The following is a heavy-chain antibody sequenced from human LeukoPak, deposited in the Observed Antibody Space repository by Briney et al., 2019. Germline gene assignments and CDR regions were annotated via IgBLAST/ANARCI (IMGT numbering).Heavy chain of an antibody. CDR3: ASWRGSGSYGGYFDY. CDR1: GLNVGSNY. CDR2: LYSAGST. V-gene: IGHV3-53*01. J-gene: IGHJ4*02. Sequence: GGSLRLSCVASGLNVGSNYMSWVRQAPGKGLEWVSVLYSAGSTFYGNSVKGRFTISRDNSKNTLYLQMNSLRAEDTAVYYCASWRGSGSYGGYFDYWGQGTLVTVSS. D-gene: IGHD3-10*01.